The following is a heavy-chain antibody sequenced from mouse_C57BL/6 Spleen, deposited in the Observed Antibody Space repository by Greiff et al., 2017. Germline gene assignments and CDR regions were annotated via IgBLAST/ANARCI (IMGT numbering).Heavy chain of an antibody. CDR2: ISSGSSTI. V-gene: IGHV5-17*01. CDR1: GFTFSDYG. J-gene: IGHJ2*01. D-gene: IGHD4-1*01. CDR3: ARSLGQYYFDY. Sequence: DVKLVESGGGLVKPGGSLKLSCAASGFTFSDYGMHWVRQAPEKGLEWVAYISSGSSTIYYADTVKGRFTISRDNAKNTLFLQMTSLRSEDTAMYYCARSLGQYYFDYWGQGTTLTVSS.